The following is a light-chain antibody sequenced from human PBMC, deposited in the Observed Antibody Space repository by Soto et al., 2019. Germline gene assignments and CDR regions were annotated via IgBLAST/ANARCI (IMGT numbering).Light chain of an antibody. V-gene: IGLV2-14*01. CDR2: EVS. J-gene: IGLJ3*02. CDR3: SSYTSSSTRV. Sequence: QSALTQPASVSGSPGQSITISCTGTSSDVGRYNYVSWYQQHPGKAPKLMIYEVSNRPSGVSNRFSGSKSGNTASLTISGLQAEDEADYYCSSYTSSSTRVFGGGPKLTVL. CDR1: SSDVGRYNY.